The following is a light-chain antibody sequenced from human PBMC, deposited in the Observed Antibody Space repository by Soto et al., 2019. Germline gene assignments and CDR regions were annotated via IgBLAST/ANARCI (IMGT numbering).Light chain of an antibody. CDR1: QSVLYSSNNKNF. V-gene: IGKV4-1*01. CDR3: QQYYTTPFT. Sequence: DIVMTQSPDSLAVSLGERATINGKSSQSVLYSSNNKNFLAWYRQKPGQPPKLLIYWAATRESGVPDRFSASGSGTDFTLTISSLQAEDVAVYYCQQYYTTPFTFGPGTKMDI. J-gene: IGKJ3*01. CDR2: WAA.